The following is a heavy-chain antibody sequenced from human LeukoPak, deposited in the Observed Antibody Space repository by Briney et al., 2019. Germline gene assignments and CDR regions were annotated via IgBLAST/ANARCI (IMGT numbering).Heavy chain of an antibody. CDR1: GFIVSSNY. Sequence: HPGGSLRLSCAASGFIVSSNYMSWVRQAPGKGLEWVSVIFSGGTTHYADSVKGRFTISRDNSKNTLYLQMNSLRVEDTALYYCAREYAYSGSYHFDYWGQGTLVTVSS. CDR3: AREYAYSGSYHFDY. CDR2: IFSGGTT. J-gene: IGHJ4*02. V-gene: IGHV3-53*01. D-gene: IGHD1-26*01.